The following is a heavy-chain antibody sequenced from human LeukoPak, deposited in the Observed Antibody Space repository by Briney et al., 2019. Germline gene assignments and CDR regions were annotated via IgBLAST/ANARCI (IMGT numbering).Heavy chain of an antibody. V-gene: IGHV3-30*02. D-gene: IGHD2-15*01. CDR2: IRYDGSNK. J-gene: IGHJ6*03. CDR3: AKGACSGGSCTLYYYYYMDV. Sequence: GGSLRLSCAASGFTFSSYGMHWVRQAPGKGLEWVAFIRYDGSNKYYADSVKGRFTISRDNSKNTLYLQMNSLRAEDTAVYYCAKGACSGGSCTLYYYYYMDVWGKGTTVTISS. CDR1: GFTFSSYG.